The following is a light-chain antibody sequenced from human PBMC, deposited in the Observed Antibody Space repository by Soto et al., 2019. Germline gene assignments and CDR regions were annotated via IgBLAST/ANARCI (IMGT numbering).Light chain of an antibody. V-gene: IGKV3-20*01. J-gene: IGKJ3*01. CDR2: GAS. CDR3: QQDGSSRGFT. CDR1: QRVSSSY. Sequence: EIVLTQSPGTLSLSPGERATLSCRASQRVSSSYFAWYHHKPGQAPRLLIYGASSRATGITYRFSGSASGTDFTLTISRLEAEDFAVYYCQQDGSSRGFTFGPGTKVDIK.